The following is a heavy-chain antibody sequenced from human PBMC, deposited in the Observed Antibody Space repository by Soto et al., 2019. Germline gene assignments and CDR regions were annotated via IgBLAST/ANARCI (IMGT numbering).Heavy chain of an antibody. CDR3: ARVDGTY. CDR2: INAGNGNT. CDR1: GYSFSSYA. J-gene: IGHJ4*02. Sequence: GASVKVSCKASGYSFSSYAIQWVRQAPGQGLEWMGCINAGNGNTKYSQKFQGRVTITRDTSASTAYMELNSLRSEDTAVYSCARVDGTYWGQGTLVTVSS. D-gene: IGHD1-26*01. V-gene: IGHV1-3*01.